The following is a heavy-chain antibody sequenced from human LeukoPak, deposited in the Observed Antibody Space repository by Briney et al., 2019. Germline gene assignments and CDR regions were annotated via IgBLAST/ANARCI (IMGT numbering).Heavy chain of an antibody. J-gene: IGHJ5*02. Sequence: SETLSLTCTIYGGSFSGYHWTWIRLPPGKGLEWIGEINSSGPTNYNPALQSRVTISVDRSKNYLSLKMTSVTAADTAVYYCARHNSSWFEDWGQGTLVTVSS. V-gene: IGHV4-34*01. CDR1: GGSFSGYH. D-gene: IGHD6-13*01. CDR3: ARHNSSWFED. CDR2: INSSGPT.